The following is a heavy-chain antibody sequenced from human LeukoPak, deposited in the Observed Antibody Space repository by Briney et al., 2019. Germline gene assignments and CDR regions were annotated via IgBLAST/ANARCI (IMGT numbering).Heavy chain of an antibody. D-gene: IGHD2-2*01. CDR1: GGSINSYY. CDR3: AREDQLLTGWFDP. CDR2: IYYSVST. V-gene: IGHV4-59*01. Sequence: SETLSLTCTVSGGSINSYYWSWIRQPPGKGLEWIGYIYYSVSTNYNPSLKSRVTISVDTSKNQFSLKLSSVTAADTAVYYCAREDQLLTGWFDPWGQGTLVTVSS. J-gene: IGHJ5*02.